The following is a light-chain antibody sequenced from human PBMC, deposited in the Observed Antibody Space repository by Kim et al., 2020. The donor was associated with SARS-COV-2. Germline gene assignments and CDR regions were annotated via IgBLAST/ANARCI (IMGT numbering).Light chain of an antibody. CDR3: QTWGTGIHV. CDR1: SGHTSNA. V-gene: IGLV4-69*01. J-gene: IGLJ3*02. Sequence: QLVLTQSPSASASLGASVKLSRTLSSGHTSNAIAWHRQQPERGPRYLMNLNSDGSHTKGDGIPDRFSGSSSGAERYLTISSLQSEDEADYYCQTWGTGIHVFGGGTQLTVL. CDR2: LNSDGSH.